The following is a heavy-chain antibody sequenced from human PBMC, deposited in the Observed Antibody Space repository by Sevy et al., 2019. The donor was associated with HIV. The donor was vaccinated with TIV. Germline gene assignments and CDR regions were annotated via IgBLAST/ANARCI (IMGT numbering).Heavy chain of an antibody. J-gene: IGHJ6*02. CDR2: IYYSRST. Sequence: SETLSLTCTVSGDSISNYYWSWIRQPPGKGLEWIGYIYYSRSTNYDPSLKSRVTISVDKSKNQFSLKLSSVTAADTAVYYCGRALQNYYYGMDVWGQGTTVTVSS. CDR3: GRALQNYYYGMDV. V-gene: IGHV4-59*01. CDR1: GDSISNYY. D-gene: IGHD3-16*02.